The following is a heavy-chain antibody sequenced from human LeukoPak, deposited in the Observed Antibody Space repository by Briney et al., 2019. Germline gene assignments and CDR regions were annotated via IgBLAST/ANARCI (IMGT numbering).Heavy chain of an antibody. D-gene: IGHD3-10*01. CDR1: GFTFSSYA. V-gene: IGHV3-23*01. Sequence: PGGSLRLSCAASGFTFSSYAMSWVRQAPGKGLEWVSAISGSGGSTYYADSVKGRFTISRDNSKNTLYLQMNSLRAEDTAVYYCAKSRISTMVRGVGGLIDHWGQGTLVTVSS. CDR2: ISGSGGST. J-gene: IGHJ4*02. CDR3: AKSRISTMVRGVGGLIDH.